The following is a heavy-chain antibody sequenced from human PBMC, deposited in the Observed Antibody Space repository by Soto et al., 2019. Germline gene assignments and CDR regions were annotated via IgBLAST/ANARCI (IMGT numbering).Heavy chain of an antibody. J-gene: IGHJ6*02. CDR3: AAGLWGSGSYSAPTWYYYGMDV. D-gene: IGHD3-10*01. V-gene: IGHV1-58*02. Sequence: QMQLVQSGPEVKKPGTSVKVSCKASGFTFTSSAMQWVRQARGQRLEWIGWIVVGSGNTNYAQKFQERITITRDMSNSTAYMELSSLRSEDTAVYYCAAGLWGSGSYSAPTWYYYGMDVWGQGTTVTVSS. CDR2: IVVGSGNT. CDR1: GFTFTSSA.